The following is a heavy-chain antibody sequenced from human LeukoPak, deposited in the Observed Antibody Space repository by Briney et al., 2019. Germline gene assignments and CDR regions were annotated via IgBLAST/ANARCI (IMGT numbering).Heavy chain of an antibody. CDR1: GGSISSSSYY. Sequence: SETLSLTCTVSGGSISSSSYYWGWIRQPPGKGLERLGSIYYSGSTYYNPSLKSRVTISVDTSKNQFSLKLSSVTAADTAVYYCAGNRRYSSGWYTWFDPWGQGTLVTVSS. D-gene: IGHD6-19*01. J-gene: IGHJ5*02. CDR3: AGNRRYSSGWYTWFDP. CDR2: IYYSGST. V-gene: IGHV4-39*01.